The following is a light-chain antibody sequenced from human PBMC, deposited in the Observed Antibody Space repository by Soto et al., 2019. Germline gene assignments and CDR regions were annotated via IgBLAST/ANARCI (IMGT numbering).Light chain of an antibody. Sequence: QSALTQPASVSGSPGQSITISCTGTSSDVVSYNLISWYQQHPGKAPKLMIYEGGKRPSGVSNRFSGSTSGNTASLTISGLQAEDEADYYCCSYAGSPAFYVLFGGGTQLTVL. CDR2: EGG. V-gene: IGLV2-23*03. J-gene: IGLJ2*01. CDR3: CSYAGSPAFYVL. CDR1: SSDVVSYNL.